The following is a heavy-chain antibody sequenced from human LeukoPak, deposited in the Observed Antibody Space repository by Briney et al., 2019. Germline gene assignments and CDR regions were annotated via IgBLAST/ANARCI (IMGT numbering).Heavy chain of an antibody. Sequence: SETLSLTCTVSGGSISSYYWSWIRQPPGKGLEWIGYIYYSGSTNYNPSLKSRVTISVDTSKNQFSLKLSSVTAADTAVYYCARDHGYCSSTSCYAFDIWGQGTMVTVSS. CDR3: ARDHGYCSSTSCYAFDI. CDR2: IYYSGST. J-gene: IGHJ3*02. CDR1: GGSISSYY. V-gene: IGHV4-59*01. D-gene: IGHD2-2*01.